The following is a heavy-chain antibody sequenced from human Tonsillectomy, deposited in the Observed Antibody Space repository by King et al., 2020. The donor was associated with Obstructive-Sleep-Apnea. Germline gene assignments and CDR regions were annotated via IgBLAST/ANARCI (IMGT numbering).Heavy chain of an antibody. V-gene: IGHV4-59*08. CDR2: IYYSGST. CDR3: ARLLQGSSSWRYYFDY. CDR1: GGSISSYY. D-gene: IGHD6-13*01. Sequence: VQLQESGPGLVKPSETLSLTCTVAGGSISSYYWSCIRQPPGKGLEWIVYIYYSGSTNYNPSLKSRVTISVDTSKNQFSLKLSSVTAADTAVYYCARLLQGSSSWRYYFDYWGQGTLVTVSS. J-gene: IGHJ4*02.